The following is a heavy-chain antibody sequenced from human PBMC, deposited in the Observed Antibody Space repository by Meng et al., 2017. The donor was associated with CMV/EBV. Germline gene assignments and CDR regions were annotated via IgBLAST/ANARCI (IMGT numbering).Heavy chain of an antibody. Sequence: GPLQGSGPGRGKPSQTLSLSCTVSGGSISSGDYYWSWIRQPPGKGLEWIGYIYYSGSTYYNPSLKSRVTISVDTSKNQFSLKLSSVTAADTAVYYCARVTSRVAGAFDYWGQGTLVTVSS. D-gene: IGHD1-14*01. CDR1: GGSISSGDYY. CDR3: ARVTSRVAGAFDY. J-gene: IGHJ4*02. CDR2: IYYSGST. V-gene: IGHV4-30-4*08.